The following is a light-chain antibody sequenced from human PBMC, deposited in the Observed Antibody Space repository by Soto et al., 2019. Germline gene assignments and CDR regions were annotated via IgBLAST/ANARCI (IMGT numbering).Light chain of an antibody. J-gene: IGLJ2*01. Sequence: QSVLTQPPSASGTPGQRVTISCSGSSSNIGSNTVNWYQQLPGTAPILLIYSNNQRPSGVPDRFSGSKSGTSASLAISGLQSEDEADYYCAAWDDSLNALFGGGTKLTVL. CDR2: SNN. CDR3: AAWDDSLNAL. CDR1: SSNIGSNT. V-gene: IGLV1-44*01.